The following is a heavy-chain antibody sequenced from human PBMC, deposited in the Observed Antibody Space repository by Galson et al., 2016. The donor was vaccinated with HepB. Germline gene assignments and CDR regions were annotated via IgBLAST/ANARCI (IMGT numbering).Heavy chain of an antibody. J-gene: IGHJ6*02. CDR2: ISGTGGTT. Sequence: SLRLSCAASGFTFSNYAMSWVRQAPGKGLEWVSGISGTGGTTYYADSVKGRFTISRDTSKNTLFLQLSSLRVEDTAVYYCAKDHTGSTVGWSDGMDVWGQGTRVTVSS. D-gene: IGHD1-7*01. CDR3: AKDHTGSTVGWSDGMDV. CDR1: GFTFSNYA. V-gene: IGHV3-23*01.